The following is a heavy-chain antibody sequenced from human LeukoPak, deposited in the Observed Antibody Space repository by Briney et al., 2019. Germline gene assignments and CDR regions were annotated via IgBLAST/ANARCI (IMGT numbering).Heavy chain of an antibody. CDR2: ISGSGGST. CDR3: AKVGYKDIVVVVAAVNWFDP. Sequence: ETLSLTCTVSGGSISSYYWSWVRQAPGKGLEWVSAISGSGGSTYYADSVKGRFTISRDNSKNTLYLQMNSLRAEDTAVYYCAKVGYKDIVVVVAAVNWFDPWGQGTLVTVSS. CDR1: GGSISSYY. J-gene: IGHJ5*02. V-gene: IGHV3-23*01. D-gene: IGHD2-15*01.